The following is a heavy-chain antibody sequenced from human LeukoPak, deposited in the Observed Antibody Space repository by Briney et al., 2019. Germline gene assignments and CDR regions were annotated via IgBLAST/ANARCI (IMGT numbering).Heavy chain of an antibody. Sequence: ASVKVSCKASGNTFTAYYMHWVRQAPGQGLEWIGWITPHSGGTNYAQKFQGRVTMTRDTSISTAYMELTRLRPDDTAVYYCARDHIPGIAVAGTLDNWGQGTLVSVSS. CDR2: ITPHSGGT. J-gene: IGHJ4*02. D-gene: IGHD6-19*01. CDR3: ARDHIPGIAVAGTLDN. CDR1: GNTFTAYY. V-gene: IGHV1-2*02.